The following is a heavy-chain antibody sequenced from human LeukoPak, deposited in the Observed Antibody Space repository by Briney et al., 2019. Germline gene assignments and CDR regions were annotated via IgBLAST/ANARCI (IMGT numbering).Heavy chain of an antibody. V-gene: IGHV4-4*07. Sequence: PSETLSLTCTVSGGTIRSYYWSWIRQPAGKGLEWICRFYSSVSTNYNPSPKSRVSMSVDTSKNLFFLNLTSVTAADTGVFFFVRERLYTSSWGFQFWGQGALVSVSS. CDR1: GGTIRSYY. D-gene: IGHD6-13*01. CDR2: FYSSVST. CDR3: VRERLYTSSWGFQF. J-gene: IGHJ1*01.